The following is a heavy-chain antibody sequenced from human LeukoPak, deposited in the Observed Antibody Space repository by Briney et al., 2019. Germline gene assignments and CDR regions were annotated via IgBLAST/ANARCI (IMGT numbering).Heavy chain of an antibody. D-gene: IGHD2-21*02. CDR1: GYSFTSYY. CDR2: INPSGGST. V-gene: IGHV1-46*01. J-gene: IGHJ4*02. Sequence: ASVKVSCKASGYSFTSYYMHWVRQAPGQGLEWMGIINPSGGSTSYAQKFQGRVTMTRDTSTRTDSMELSSLRSEDTAVYFCARAGSDYCGGDCPKFDYWGQGTLVTVSS. CDR3: ARAGSDYCGGDCPKFDY.